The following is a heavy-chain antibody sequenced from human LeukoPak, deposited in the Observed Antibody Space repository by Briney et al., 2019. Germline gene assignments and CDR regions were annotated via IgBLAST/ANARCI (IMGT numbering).Heavy chain of an antibody. CDR1: GFTVSSNY. CDR2: IYSGGST. Sequence: GGSLRLSCAASGFTVSSNYMSWVRQAPGKGLEWVSVIYSGGSTYYADSVKGRFTISRDNSKNTLYLQMNSLRAEDTAVYYCARSEMATILGFDYWGQGTLVTVSS. V-gene: IGHV3-53*01. CDR3: ARSEMATILGFDY. J-gene: IGHJ4*02. D-gene: IGHD5-24*01.